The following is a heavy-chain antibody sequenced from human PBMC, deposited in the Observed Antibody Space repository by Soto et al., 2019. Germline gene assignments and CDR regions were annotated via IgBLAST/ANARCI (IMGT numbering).Heavy chain of an antibody. CDR3: ARDRASGSSSRAFDL. J-gene: IGHJ3*01. D-gene: IGHD3-10*01. Sequence: GGSLRLSCAASGFTFSSYSMNWVRQAPGKGLEWVSYISGGSSTIYYAGSLKGRFTISRDNAKNSLFLQMNNLRAEDTALYYCARDRASGSSSRAFDLWGQGTMVTVSS. V-gene: IGHV3-48*01. CDR2: ISGGSSTI. CDR1: GFTFSSYS.